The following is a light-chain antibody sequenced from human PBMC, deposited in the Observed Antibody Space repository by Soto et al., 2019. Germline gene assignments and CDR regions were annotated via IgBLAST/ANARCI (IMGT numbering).Light chain of an antibody. J-gene: IGLJ2*01. V-gene: IGLV2-14*01. Sequence: QSALTQPASVSGSLGQSITISCIGTSSDIGGHNYVSWYQLHPGKAPKVLIFEVIKRPSGVSTRFSGSKSGNMASLTISGLRPEDEGDYYCSSFTSTSTVILGGGTKVTVL. CDR3: SSFTSTSTVI. CDR2: EVI. CDR1: SSDIGGHNY.